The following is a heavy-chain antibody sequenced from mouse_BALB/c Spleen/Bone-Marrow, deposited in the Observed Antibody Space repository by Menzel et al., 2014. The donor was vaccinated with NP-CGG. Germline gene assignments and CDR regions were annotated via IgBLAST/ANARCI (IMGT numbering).Heavy chain of an antibody. CDR1: GFAFTDYY. D-gene: IGHD1-1*01. CDR3: ARDDYGRGY. V-gene: IGHV7-3*02. J-gene: IGHJ2*01. CDR2: IRNKPNGYTT. Sequence: EVKVVESGGGLVQPGGSLRLSCATSGFAFTDYYMSWVRQPPGKALEWLGFIRNKPNGYTTEYRASVKGRFTISRDNSQSILYLQMNTLRAEDSATYYCARDDYGRGYWGQGTTLTVSS.